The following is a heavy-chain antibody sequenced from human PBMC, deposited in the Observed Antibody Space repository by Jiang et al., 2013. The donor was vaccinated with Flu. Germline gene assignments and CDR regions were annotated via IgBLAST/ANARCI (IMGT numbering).Heavy chain of an antibody. Sequence: QTLSLTCAISGDSVSSNSATWNWIRQSPSRGLEWLGRTYYRSKWYSDYAVSVKSRITINPDTSKNHFSLQLDSVTPEDTAVFYCARAVSGKIDSRGQGTLVTVSS. CDR1: GDSVSSNSAT. J-gene: IGHJ4*02. CDR3: ARAVSGKIDS. V-gene: IGHV6-1*01. D-gene: IGHD6-19*01. CDR2: TYYRSKWYS.